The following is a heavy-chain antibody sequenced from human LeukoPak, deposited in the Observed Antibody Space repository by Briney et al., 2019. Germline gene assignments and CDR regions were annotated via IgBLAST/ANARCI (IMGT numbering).Heavy chain of an antibody. J-gene: IGHJ3*02. Sequence: GGSLRLSCAASDFLFSSYAMNWVRQAPGKGLEWVSVIGASGSSTYYADSVKGRFTISRDNSKTTLYPQMNSLRAEDTAVYYCARGLSSVNDAFDIWGQGTMVTVSS. D-gene: IGHD3-10*01. V-gene: IGHV3-23*01. CDR1: DFLFSSYA. CDR2: IGASGSST. CDR3: ARGLSSVNDAFDI.